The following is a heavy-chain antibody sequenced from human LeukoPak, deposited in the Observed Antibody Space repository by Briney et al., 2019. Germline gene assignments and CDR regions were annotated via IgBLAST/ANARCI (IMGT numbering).Heavy chain of an antibody. CDR2: INAGNGNT. V-gene: IGHV1-3*01. CDR3: ARDDNYYDSSGYPPSIDY. Sequence: ASVKVSCKASGYTFTSYAMHWVRQAPGQRLEWMGWINAGNGNTKYSQKFQGRVTITRDTSASTAYMELSSLRSEDTAVYYCARDDNYYDSSGYPPSIDYWGQGTLVTVSS. D-gene: IGHD3-22*01. J-gene: IGHJ4*02. CDR1: GYTFTSYA.